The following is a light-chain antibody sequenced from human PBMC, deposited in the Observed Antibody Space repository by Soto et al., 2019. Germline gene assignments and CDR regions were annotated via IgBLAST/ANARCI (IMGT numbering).Light chain of an antibody. CDR3: QQYGDSPPAFT. CDR2: GAS. CDR1: QSVSSSY. J-gene: IGKJ3*01. V-gene: IGKV3-20*01. Sequence: EIVLTQSPGTLSLSPGERATLSCRASQSVSSSYLAWYQQKPGQAPRLLIYGASSRATGIPDRFSGSGSGTDFTLTIRRLEPEDSAVYYCQQYGDSPPAFTFGPGTKVDIK.